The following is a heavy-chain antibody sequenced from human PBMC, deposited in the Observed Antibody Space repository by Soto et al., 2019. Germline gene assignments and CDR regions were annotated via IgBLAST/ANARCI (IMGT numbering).Heavy chain of an antibody. CDR3: AKDRSSSGNEGVDY. Sequence: QVQLVESGGGVVQPGRSLRLSCAASGFTFSSYGMHWVRQAPGKGLEWVAVISYDGSNKYYADSVKGRFTISGDNSKNTLYLQMNSLRAEDTAVYYCAKDRSSSGNEGVDYWGQGTLVTVSS. V-gene: IGHV3-30*18. J-gene: IGHJ4*02. CDR1: GFTFSSYG. CDR2: ISYDGSNK. D-gene: IGHD6-13*01.